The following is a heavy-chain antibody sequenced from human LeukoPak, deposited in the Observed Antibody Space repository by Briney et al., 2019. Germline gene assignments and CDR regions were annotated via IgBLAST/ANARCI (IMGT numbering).Heavy chain of an antibody. CDR2: IWYDASNK. V-gene: IGHV3-33*01. CDR3: ARRADDAFDI. Sequence: PGRSLTLSRAASGFTFSSFGMHWVRQAPGKGLEWVAVIWYDASNKYYGDSVKGRFTISRDNSKNTLYLQMNSLRAEDTAVYYCARRADDAFDIWGQGTMVTVSS. J-gene: IGHJ3*02. CDR1: GFTFSSFG.